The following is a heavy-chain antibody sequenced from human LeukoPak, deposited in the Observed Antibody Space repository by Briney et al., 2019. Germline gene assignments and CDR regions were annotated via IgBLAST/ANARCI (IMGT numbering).Heavy chain of an antibody. CDR1: GYSFTDYY. D-gene: IGHD2-21*01. CDR2: INPNSGGT. Sequence: ASVKVSCKTSGYSFTDYYMHWVRQAPGQGLERMGWINPNSGGTSSAQKFQGRVTMTRDTSITTVYMEVSWLTSDDTAIYYCARADRLDGGPYLIGPWGQGTLVTVSS. V-gene: IGHV1-2*02. CDR3: ARADRLDGGPYLIGP. J-gene: IGHJ5*02.